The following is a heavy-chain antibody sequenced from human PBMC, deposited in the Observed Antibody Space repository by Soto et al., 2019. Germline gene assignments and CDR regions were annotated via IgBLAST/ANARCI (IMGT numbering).Heavy chain of an antibody. CDR1: GYTFTACY. Sequence: QVQLVQSGAEVKKPGASVKVSCKASGYTFTACYIHWVRQAPGQGLAWLGCIDPNSGGTNYAQKLQGGVTMSRETSMNTAYMEPSRLQSDDTAVYYCGRTISGSYFLFDAWGQGTLVTVSS. V-gene: IGHV1-2*02. CDR3: GRTISGSYFLFDA. D-gene: IGHD1-26*01. CDR2: IDPNSGGT. J-gene: IGHJ5*02.